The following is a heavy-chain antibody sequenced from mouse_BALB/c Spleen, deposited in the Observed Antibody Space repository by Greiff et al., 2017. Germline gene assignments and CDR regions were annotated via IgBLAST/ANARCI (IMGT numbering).Heavy chain of an antibody. V-gene: IGHV1-15*01. J-gene: IGHJ3*01. CDR1: GYTFTDYE. CDR2: IDPETGGT. Sequence: VQLQQSGAELVRPGASVTLSCKASGYTFTDYEMHWVKQTPVHGLEWIGAIDPETGGTAYNQKFKGKATLTADKSSSTAYMELRSLTSEDSAVYYCTRPAYWGQGTLVTVSA. CDR3: TRPAY.